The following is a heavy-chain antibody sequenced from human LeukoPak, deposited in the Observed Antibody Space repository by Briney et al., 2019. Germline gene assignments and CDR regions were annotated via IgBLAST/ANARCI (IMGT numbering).Heavy chain of an antibody. V-gene: IGHV3-23*01. CDR1: GFTVSSNY. CDR2: VGGSGDFT. Sequence: GSLRLSCSASGFTVSSNYMSWVRQAPGKGVGGVSYVGGSGDFTYYADSVKGRFTISRDNSKNTVYLQMNSLRAEDTAVYYCAKDMITGTTPRPLGNWGQGTLVTVSS. D-gene: IGHD1-7*01. CDR3: AKDMITGTTPRPLGN. J-gene: IGHJ4*02.